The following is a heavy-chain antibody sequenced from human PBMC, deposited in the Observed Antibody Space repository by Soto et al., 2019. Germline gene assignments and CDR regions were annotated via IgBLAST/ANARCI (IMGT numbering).Heavy chain of an antibody. J-gene: IGHJ4*02. D-gene: IGHD3-9*01. V-gene: IGHV4-39*01. CDR3: ARLPNFRVRYFDWLSQLLY. CDR1: GGSISSSSYY. Sequence: SETLSLTCTVSGGSISSSSYYWGWIRQPPGKGLEWIGSIYYSGSTYYNPSLKSRVTISVDTSKNQFSLKLSSVTAADTAVYYCARLPNFRVRYFDWLSQLLYWGQGTLVTVSS. CDR2: IYYSGST.